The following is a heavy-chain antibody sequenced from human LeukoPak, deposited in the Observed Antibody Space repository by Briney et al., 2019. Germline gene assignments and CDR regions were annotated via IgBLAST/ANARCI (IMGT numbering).Heavy chain of an antibody. CDR1: GLTFSSFW. CDR3: AKDTYGGKSLADY. CDR2: VNEDGSER. V-gene: IGHV3-7*01. D-gene: IGHD2-8*01. J-gene: IGHJ4*02. Sequence: GGSLRLSCVASGLTFSSFWMSWARQAPGKGLEWVANVNEDGSERNYVDSVKGRFTIARDNAKNSLSLQMNSLRAEDTAVYYCAKDTYGGKSLADYWGQGTLVTVSS.